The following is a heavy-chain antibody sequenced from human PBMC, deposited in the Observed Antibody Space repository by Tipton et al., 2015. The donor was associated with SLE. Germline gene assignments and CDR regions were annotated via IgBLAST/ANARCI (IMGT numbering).Heavy chain of an antibody. V-gene: IGHV3-23*01. D-gene: IGHD1-26*01. CDR2: IGGAAGGT. CDR3: AKDVRIEGASPCQDYFAY. Sequence: SLRLSCVASGFTFITYAISWVRQAPGKGLEWISVIGGAAGGTYYADSVKGRFTISRDNSKNMVSLLMNDLRADDTGVYVCAKDVRIEGASPCQDYFAYWGQGTLVTVSS. J-gene: IGHJ4*02. CDR1: GFTFITYA.